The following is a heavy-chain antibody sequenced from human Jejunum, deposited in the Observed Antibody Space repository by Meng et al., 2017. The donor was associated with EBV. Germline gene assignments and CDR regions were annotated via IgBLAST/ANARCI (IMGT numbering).Heavy chain of an antibody. CDR1: GDSIDSRSW. CDR2: IYYSGST. D-gene: IGHD2-21*02. V-gene: IGHV4-4*02. Sequence: QVRLQVSGPGLVRPSGTLSFTCAVSGDSIDSRSWWSWVRQSPGRGLEWIGEIYYSGSTNYNPSLKSRVTILVDRSENHFSLHLSSVTAADTAVYYCVRGGDYCLVYWGQGTLVTVSS. CDR3: VRGGDYCLVY. J-gene: IGHJ4*02.